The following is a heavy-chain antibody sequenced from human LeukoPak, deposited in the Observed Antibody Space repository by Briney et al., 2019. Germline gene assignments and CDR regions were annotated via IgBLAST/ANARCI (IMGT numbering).Heavy chain of an antibody. CDR1: GGTFSSYA. J-gene: IGHJ4*02. V-gene: IGHV1-18*01. D-gene: IGHD3-16*02. CDR3: ARDYVWGSYRYFDF. CDR2: ISTYNGNT. Sequence: APVKVSCKASGGTFSSYAISWVRQAPGQGLEWMAWISTYNGNTNYAQKLQGRVTMTTDTSTSTAYMELRSLRSDDTAVYYCARDYVWGSYRYFDFWGQGTLVIVSS.